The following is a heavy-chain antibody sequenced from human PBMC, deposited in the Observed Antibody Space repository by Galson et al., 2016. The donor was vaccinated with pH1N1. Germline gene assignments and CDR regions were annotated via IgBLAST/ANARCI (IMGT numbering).Heavy chain of an antibody. D-gene: IGHD3-10*01. J-gene: IGHJ4*02. Sequence: SLRLSCAASGFTFSSYAMTWVRQAPGKGLEWVSGINDGGGSTYNANSVKGRFTVSRDNSKNTLYLQMNSLRSEDTAVYYCAKVSRESFFGAGSYVYLGNWGQGTLVTVSS. CDR1: GFTFSSYA. CDR2: INDGGGST. CDR3: AKVSRESFFGAGSYVYLGN. V-gene: IGHV3-23*01.